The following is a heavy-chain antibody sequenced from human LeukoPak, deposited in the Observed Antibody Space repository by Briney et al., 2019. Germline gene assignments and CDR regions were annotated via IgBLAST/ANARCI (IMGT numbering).Heavy chain of an antibody. V-gene: IGHV4-59*08. CDR3: ARSNGGDFDY. Sequence: SETLSLTCTVSGGSISSYYWSWIRQPPGKGLEWIGYIYYSGSTNYNPSLKSRVTISVDTSKNQFSLKLSSVTAADTAVYYCARSNGGDFDYWGQGTLVTVSS. CDR2: IYYSGST. J-gene: IGHJ4*02. CDR1: GGSISSYY. D-gene: IGHD7-27*01.